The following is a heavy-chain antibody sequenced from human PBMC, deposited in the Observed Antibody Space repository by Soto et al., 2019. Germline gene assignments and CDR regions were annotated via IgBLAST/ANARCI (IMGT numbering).Heavy chain of an antibody. CDR1: GFTFSSYA. V-gene: IGHV3-23*01. Sequence: EVQLLESGGGLVQPGGSLRLSCAASGFTFSSYAMSWVRQAPGKGLEWVSAISGSGGSTYYADSEKGRFTISRDNSKNTLYLQMNSLRAEDTAVYYCAKDRSSWDYYFDYWGQGTLVTVSS. D-gene: IGHD6-13*01. CDR2: ISGSGGST. CDR3: AKDRSSWDYYFDY. J-gene: IGHJ4*02.